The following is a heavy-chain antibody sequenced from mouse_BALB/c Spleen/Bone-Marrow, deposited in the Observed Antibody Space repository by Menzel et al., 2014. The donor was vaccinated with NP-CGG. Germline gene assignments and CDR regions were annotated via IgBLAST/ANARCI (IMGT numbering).Heavy chain of an antibody. D-gene: IGHD4-1*01. CDR2: ISSGSSTI. CDR3: TQGVNWDVFGF. CDR1: GFTFSSFG. Sequence: EVHGVESGGGLVQPGGSRKLSCAASGFTFSSFGMHWVCQAPEKGLEWVAYISSGSSTIFYADTVKGRFTVSSDNPKHTQFLQMPILKSEDTDVYYCTQGVNWDVFGFLGDGTTHKISS. J-gene: IGHJ2*01. V-gene: IGHV5-17*02.